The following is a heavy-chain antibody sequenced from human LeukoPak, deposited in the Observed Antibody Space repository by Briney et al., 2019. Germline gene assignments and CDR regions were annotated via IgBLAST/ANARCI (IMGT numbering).Heavy chain of an antibody. J-gene: IGHJ6*03. CDR3: ARVRGNQLLSGGVDQYYYYMDV. CDR1: GGTFSSYA. Sequence: GASVKVSCKASGGTFSSYAISWVRQAPGQGLEWMGGIIPIFGTANYAQKFQGRVTITTDESTSTAYMELSSLRSEDTAVYYCARVRGNQLLSGGVDQYYYYMDVWGKGTTVTVSS. CDR2: IIPIFGTA. D-gene: IGHD2-2*01. V-gene: IGHV1-69*05.